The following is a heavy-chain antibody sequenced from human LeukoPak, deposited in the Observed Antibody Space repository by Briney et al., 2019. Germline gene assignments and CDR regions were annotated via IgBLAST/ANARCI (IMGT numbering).Heavy chain of an antibody. V-gene: IGHV4-4*07. CDR2: IYTSGST. J-gene: IGHJ4*02. CDR3: AREAGNYDFWSGYYTLYYFDY. CDR1: GGSISSYY. D-gene: IGHD3-3*01. Sequence: SETLSLTCTVSGGSISSYYWSWIRQPAGKGLEWIGRIYTSGSTNYNPSLKSRVTMSVDTSKNQFSLKLSSVTAADTAVYYCAREAGNYDFWSGYYTLYYFDYWGQGTLVTVSS.